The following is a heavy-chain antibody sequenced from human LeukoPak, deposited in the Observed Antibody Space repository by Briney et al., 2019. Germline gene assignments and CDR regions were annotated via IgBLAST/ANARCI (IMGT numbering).Heavy chain of an antibody. CDR1: GFTFSSYS. CDR3: ARAGYSSSWYNLY. D-gene: IGHD6-13*01. Sequence: GGSLRLSCAASGFTFSSYSMNWVRQAPGKGLEWVSSISSSSSYIYYADSVKGRFTISRDNAKNSLYLQMNSLRAEDTAVYYCARAGYSSSWYNLYWGQGTLVTVSS. V-gene: IGHV3-21*01. CDR2: ISSSSSYI. J-gene: IGHJ4*02.